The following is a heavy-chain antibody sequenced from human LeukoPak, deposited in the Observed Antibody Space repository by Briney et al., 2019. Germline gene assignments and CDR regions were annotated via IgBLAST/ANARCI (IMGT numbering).Heavy chain of an antibody. CDR3: ASPTSATLSSSRGHYYYYYMDV. CDR1: GGTFSSYA. Sequence: ASVKVSCKASGGTFSSYAISWVRQAPGQGLEWMGGIIPIFGTANYAQKFQGRVTITADESTSTAYMELSSLRSEDTAVYYCASPTSATLSSSRGHYYYYYMDVWAKGPRSPSP. D-gene: IGHD6-6*01. J-gene: IGHJ6*03. CDR2: IIPIFGTA. V-gene: IGHV1-69*13.